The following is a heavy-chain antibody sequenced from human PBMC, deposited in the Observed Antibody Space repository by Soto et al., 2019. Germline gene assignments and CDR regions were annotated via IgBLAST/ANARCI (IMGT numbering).Heavy chain of an antibody. J-gene: IGHJ5*02. V-gene: IGHV4-34*01. Sequence: SETLSLTCTVSGGSFSPNYWSWIRQPPGKGLEWIGEIYHGGTTTYNPSLKSRVSISVDKSNNEFSLKLESVTAADTAVYYCARRVTVASTPAWFDPWGQGIPVTV. CDR2: IYHGGTT. CDR3: ARRVTVASTPAWFDP. D-gene: IGHD2-15*01. CDR1: GGSFSPNY.